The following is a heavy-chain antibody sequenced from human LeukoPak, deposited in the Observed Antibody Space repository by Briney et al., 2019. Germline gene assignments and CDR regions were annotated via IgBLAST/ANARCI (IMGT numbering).Heavy chain of an antibody. D-gene: IGHD6-6*01. J-gene: IGHJ4*02. V-gene: IGHV1-24*01. CDR3: ARDQGSSSSLSDY. CDR1: GYTLTELS. CDR2: FDPEDGET. Sequence: ASVKVSCKVSGYTLTELSMHWVRQAPGKGLEWMGGFDPEDGETIYAQKFQGRVTMTEDTSTDTAYMELNSLRAEDTAVYYCARDQGSSSSLSDYWGQGTLVTVSS.